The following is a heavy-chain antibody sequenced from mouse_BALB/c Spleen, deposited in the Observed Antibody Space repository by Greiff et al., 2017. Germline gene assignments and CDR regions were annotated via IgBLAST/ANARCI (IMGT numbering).Heavy chain of an antibody. Sequence: VQLQQSGAELVKPGASVKLSCTASGFNIKDTYMHWVKQRPEQGLEWIGRIDPANGNTKYDPKFQGKATITADTSSNTAYLQLSSLTSEDTAVYYCARRRDYGSLDYWGQGTTLTVSS. V-gene: IGHV14-3*02. CDR1: GFNIKDTY. D-gene: IGHD1-1*01. J-gene: IGHJ2*01. CDR2: IDPANGNT. CDR3: ARRRDYGSLDY.